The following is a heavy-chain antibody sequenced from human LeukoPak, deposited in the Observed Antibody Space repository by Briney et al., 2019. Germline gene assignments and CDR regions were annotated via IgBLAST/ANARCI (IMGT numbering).Heavy chain of an antibody. CDR1: GFTFSTYA. Sequence: PGGSLRLSCAASGFTFSTYAISWVRQAPGEGLEWVSTITGGGGATYYADSVKGRFTISRDNSKHTVYLEMNSLRAEDTAVYYCARRLLVGTTVRPYFDYWGQGTLVTVSS. J-gene: IGHJ4*02. CDR2: ITGGGGAT. V-gene: IGHV3-23*01. CDR3: ARRLLVGTTVRPYFDY. D-gene: IGHD1-26*01.